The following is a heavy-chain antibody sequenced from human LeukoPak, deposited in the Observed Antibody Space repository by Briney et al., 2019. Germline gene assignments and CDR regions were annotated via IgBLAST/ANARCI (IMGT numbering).Heavy chain of an antibody. CDR3: AKAPDTTNFWSSSLWSGPIDY. Sequence: GGSLRLSCAASGFTFSSYAMSWVRQAPGKGLEWVSAISGSGGSTYYADSVKGRFTISRDNSKNTLYLQMNSLRAEDTAVYYCAKAPDTTNFWSSSLWSGPIDYWGQGTLVTVSS. V-gene: IGHV3-23*01. J-gene: IGHJ4*02. D-gene: IGHD3-3*01. CDR2: ISGSGGST. CDR1: GFTFSSYA.